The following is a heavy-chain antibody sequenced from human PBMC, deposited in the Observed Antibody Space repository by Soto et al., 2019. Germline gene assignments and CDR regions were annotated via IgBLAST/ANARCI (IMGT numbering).Heavy chain of an antibody. V-gene: IGHV3-48*01. Sequence: GGSLRLSCAASGFTFSSYSMNWVRQAPGKGLEWVSYISSSSSTIYYADSVKGRFTISRDNAKNSLYLQMNSLRAEDTAVYYCARGTYYYGSGSYYNVNYFDYWGQGTLVTVSS. CDR2: ISSSSSTI. D-gene: IGHD3-10*01. CDR3: ARGTYYYGSGSYYNVNYFDY. CDR1: GFTFSSYS. J-gene: IGHJ4*02.